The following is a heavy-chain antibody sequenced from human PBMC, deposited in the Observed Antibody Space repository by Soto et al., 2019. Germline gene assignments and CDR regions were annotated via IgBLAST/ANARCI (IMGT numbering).Heavy chain of an antibody. Sequence: ASVKVSCKASGGTFSSYAISWVRQAPGQGLEWMGGIIPIFGTANYAQKFQGRVTITADESTSTAYMELSSLRSEDTAVYYCAREVVAATAAFDYWGQGTLVTVSS. D-gene: IGHD2-15*01. V-gene: IGHV1-69*13. CDR2: IIPIFGTA. CDR1: GGTFSSYA. CDR3: AREVVAATAAFDY. J-gene: IGHJ4*02.